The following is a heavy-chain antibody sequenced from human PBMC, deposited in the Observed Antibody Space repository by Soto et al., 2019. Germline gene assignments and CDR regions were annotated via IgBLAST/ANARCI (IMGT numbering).Heavy chain of an antibody. V-gene: IGHV2-5*02. CDR2: IYWDDDK. J-gene: IGHJ4*02. CDR3: THTPVGRSYPY. D-gene: IGHD1-26*01. CDR1: GLSLSRSGGG. Sequence: APEPVKQTQALTLDCTFCGLSLSRSGGGVGWIRQPPGKAVEWLALIYWDDDKRSSPSLKRRLPITKHTSKNQVVLKMTNMDPVDTATYYCTHTPVGRSYPYWGQGTLVTSPQ.